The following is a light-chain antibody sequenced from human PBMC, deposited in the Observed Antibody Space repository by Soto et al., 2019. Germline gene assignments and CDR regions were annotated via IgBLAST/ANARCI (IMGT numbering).Light chain of an antibody. J-gene: IGKJ1*01. CDR3: QQYNTWPRT. V-gene: IGKV3D-15*01. Sequence: EKVMTQSPATLSVSPGERSTLSCRASQSVSSSLVWYQQKPGQAPRLLIYGASSRATGIPARFSGSGSGTEFTLTISSLQSEDFAVYYCQQYNTWPRTFGQGTKVEMK. CDR2: GAS. CDR1: QSVSSS.